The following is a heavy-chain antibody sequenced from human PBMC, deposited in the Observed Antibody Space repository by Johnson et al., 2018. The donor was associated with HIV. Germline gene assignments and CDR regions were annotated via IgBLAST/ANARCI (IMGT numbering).Heavy chain of an antibody. Sequence: VQLVESGGGVVQPGRSLRLSCAASGFTFSSYAMHWVRQAPGKGLEWVSGISWNSGSIGYADSVKGRFTISRDNAKNSLYLQMNSLRAEDTAVYYCARHTGYDAFDIWGQGTMVTVSS. CDR1: GFTFSSYA. CDR3: ARHTGYDAFDI. V-gene: IGHV3-9*01. CDR2: ISWNSGSI. D-gene: IGHD2-21*01. J-gene: IGHJ3*02.